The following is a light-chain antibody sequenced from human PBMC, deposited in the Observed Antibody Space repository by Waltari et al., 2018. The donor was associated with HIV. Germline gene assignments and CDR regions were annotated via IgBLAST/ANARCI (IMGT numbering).Light chain of an antibody. CDR1: NIGSKS. Sequence: SSVLTQPPSVSVAPGQTARIPCGGPNIGSKSVHWYQQRPGQAPVLVVYDDRVRPSGIPDRFSGSNSGNTATLTISRVEAGDEADYYCHVWNSTSDLGVFGGGTQLTAL. J-gene: IGLJ7*02. CDR2: DDR. V-gene: IGLV3-21*02. CDR3: HVWNSTSDLGV.